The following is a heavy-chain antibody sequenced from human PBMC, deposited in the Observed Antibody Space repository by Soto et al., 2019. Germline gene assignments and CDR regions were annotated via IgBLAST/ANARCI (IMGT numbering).Heavy chain of an antibody. CDR3: ARGRQHYDSSGYYYEPFDY. D-gene: IGHD3-22*01. CDR2: MNPNSGNT. J-gene: IGHJ4*02. V-gene: IGHV1-8*01. Sequence: QVQLVQSGAEVKKPGASVKVSCKASGYTFTSYDINWVRQATGQGLEWMGWMNPNSGNTGYAQKFQGRVTMTRNTSISKAYMELSSLRSEDTAVYYCARGRQHYDSSGYYYEPFDYWGQGTLVTVSS. CDR1: GYTFTSYD.